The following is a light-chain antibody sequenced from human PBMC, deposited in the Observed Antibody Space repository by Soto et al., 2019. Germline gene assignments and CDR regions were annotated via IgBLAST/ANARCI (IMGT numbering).Light chain of an antibody. CDR1: SSDVGGYNY. V-gene: IGLV2-14*01. J-gene: IGLJ2*01. CDR2: DVS. Sequence: QSALTRPASVSGSPGQSITISCTGTSSDVGGYNYVSWYQQHPGKAPKFMIYDVSNRPSGVSNRFSGSKSGNTASLTISGLQAEDEADYYCSSYTSSSTLVFGGGTQLTVL. CDR3: SSYTSSSTLV.